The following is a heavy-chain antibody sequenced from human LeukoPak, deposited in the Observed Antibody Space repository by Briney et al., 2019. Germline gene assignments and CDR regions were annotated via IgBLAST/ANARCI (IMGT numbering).Heavy chain of an antibody. CDR2: ISSSSSYI. Sequence: GGSLRLSCAASGFTFSTYTMNWVRQAPGKGLEWVSSISSSSSYIYYADSVKGRFTISRDNAKNSLYLQMDSLRAEDTAVYYCATETIGRHYDYWGQGTLLTVSS. V-gene: IGHV3-21*01. J-gene: IGHJ4*02. CDR3: ATETIGRHYDY. D-gene: IGHD1-14*01. CDR1: GFTFSTYT.